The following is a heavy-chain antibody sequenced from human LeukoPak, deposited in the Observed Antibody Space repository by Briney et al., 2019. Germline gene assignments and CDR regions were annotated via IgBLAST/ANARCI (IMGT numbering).Heavy chain of an antibody. V-gene: IGHV4-34*01. CDR2: INHSGST. CDR3: ARQLMTTHAFDI. D-gene: IGHD4-17*01. CDR1: GGSFSGYY. Sequence: PSETLSLTXAVYGGSFSGYYWSWIRQPPGKGLEWIGEINHSGSTNYNPSLKSRVTISVDTSKNQFSLKLSSVTAADTAVYYCARQLMTTHAFDIWGQGTMVTVSS. J-gene: IGHJ3*02.